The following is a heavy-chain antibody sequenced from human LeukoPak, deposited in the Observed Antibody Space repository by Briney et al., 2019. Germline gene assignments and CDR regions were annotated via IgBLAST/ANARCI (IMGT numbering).Heavy chain of an antibody. CDR3: ARGNRRGMDV. CDR2: IYYSGST. V-gene: IGHV4-59*01. J-gene: IGHJ6*02. Sequence: SETLSLTCTVSGGSISSYYRSWIRQPPGKGLEWIGYIYYSGSTNYNPSLKSRVTISVDTSKNQFSLKLSSVTAADTAVYYCARGNRRGMDVWGQGTTVTVSS. CDR1: GGSISSYY.